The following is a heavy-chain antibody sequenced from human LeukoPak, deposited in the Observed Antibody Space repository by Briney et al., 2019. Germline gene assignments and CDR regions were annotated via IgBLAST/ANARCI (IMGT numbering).Heavy chain of an antibody. V-gene: IGHV2-70*11. CDR2: IDWDDDK. Sequence: SGPTLVNPTQTLTLTCTFSGFPLSTSGMCVSWIRQPPGKALEWLARIDWDDDKYYSTSLKTRLTISKDTSKNQVVLTMTNMDPVDTATYYCARSYSSSWLYYYYGMDVWGQGTTVTVSS. CDR3: ARSYSSSWLYYYYGMDV. J-gene: IGHJ6*02. CDR1: GFPLSTSGMC. D-gene: IGHD6-13*01.